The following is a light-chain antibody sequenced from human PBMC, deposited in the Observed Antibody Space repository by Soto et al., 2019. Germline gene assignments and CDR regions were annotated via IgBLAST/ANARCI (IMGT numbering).Light chain of an antibody. CDR1: QSVSSN. CDR3: QQYNNWPLT. V-gene: IGKV3-15*01. CDR2: GAS. J-gene: IGKJ4*01. Sequence: EVVMTQSPATLSVSPGEGATLSCRASQSVSSNLAWYQQKRGQAPRLLIYGASTRAAGIPARFSGSGSGTEFTLTMSSLQSEDFAVYYCQQYNNWPLTFGGWTKVEIK.